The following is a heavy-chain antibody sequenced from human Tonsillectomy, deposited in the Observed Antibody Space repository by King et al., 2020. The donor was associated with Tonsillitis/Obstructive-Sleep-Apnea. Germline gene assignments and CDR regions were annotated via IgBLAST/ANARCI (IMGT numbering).Heavy chain of an antibody. D-gene: IGHD2-2*01. Sequence: QLQESGPGLVKPSQTLSLTCTVSGGSINSGGYYWSWIRQRPGQGLEWIGYIYYSGTTYYNPSLKSRVTISADTSKNQFSLKLSSVTAADTAVYYCARARCSTTSCYSNYYYYMDVWGEGTAVTVSS. CDR2: IYYSGTT. CDR1: GGSINSGGYY. V-gene: IGHV4-31*03. J-gene: IGHJ6*03. CDR3: ARARCSTTSCYSNYYYYMDV.